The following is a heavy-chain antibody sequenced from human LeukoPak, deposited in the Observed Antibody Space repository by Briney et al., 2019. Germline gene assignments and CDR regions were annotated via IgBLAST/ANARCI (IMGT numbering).Heavy chain of an antibody. CDR1: GFTFSSYS. D-gene: IGHD4-17*01. CDR2: ISSSSSTI. J-gene: IGHJ6*02. V-gene: IGHV3-48*02. CDR3: ARDYGDYDRFPLGMDV. Sequence: PGGSLRLSCAASGFTFSSYSMNWVRQAPGKGLEWVSYISSSSSTIYYADSVKGRFTISRDNAKNSLYLQMNSLRDEDTAVYYCARDYGDYDRFPLGMDVWGQGTTVTVSS.